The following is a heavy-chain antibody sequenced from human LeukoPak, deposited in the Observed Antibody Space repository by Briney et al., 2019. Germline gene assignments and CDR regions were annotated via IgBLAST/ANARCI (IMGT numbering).Heavy chain of an antibody. CDR1: GFTFSSYS. CDR3: ASYNYDSSGYQYYFDY. D-gene: IGHD3-22*01. Sequence: GGSLRLSCAASGFTFSSYSMNWVRQAPGKGLEWVSSISSSSYIYYADSVKGRFTISRDNAKNSLYLQMNSLRAEDTAVYYCASYNYDSSGYQYYFDYWGQGTLVTVSS. V-gene: IGHV3-21*01. CDR2: ISSSSYI. J-gene: IGHJ4*02.